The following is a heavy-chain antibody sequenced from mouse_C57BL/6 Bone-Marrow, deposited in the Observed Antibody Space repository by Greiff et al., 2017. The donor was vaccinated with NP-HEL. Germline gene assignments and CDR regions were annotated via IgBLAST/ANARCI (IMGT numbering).Heavy chain of an antibody. CDR2: VYPYNGGT. Sequence: EVKLQESGPVLVKPGPSVKISCKASGFTFTDYYMHWVKQSHGKSLEWIGLVYPYNGGTSYNQKFKGKATLTVDTSSSTAYMELNSLTSEDSAVYYCARSPYYSNGLYFDYWGQGTTLTVSS. CDR1: GFTFTDYY. V-gene: IGHV1-36*01. D-gene: IGHD2-5*01. J-gene: IGHJ2*01. CDR3: ARSPYYSNGLYFDY.